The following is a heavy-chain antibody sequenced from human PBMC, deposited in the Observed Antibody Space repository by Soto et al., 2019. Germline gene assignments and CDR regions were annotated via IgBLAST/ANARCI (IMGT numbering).Heavy chain of an antibody. CDR3: ARHVGYQDLNWFDP. Sequence: SETLSLTCTVSGGSISSSSYCWGWIRQPPGKGLEWIGSIYYSGSTYYNPSLKSRVTISVDTSKNQFSLKLSSVTAADTAVYYCARHVGYQDLNWFDPWGQGTLVTVSS. V-gene: IGHV4-39*01. CDR2: IYYSGST. CDR1: GGSISSSSYC. D-gene: IGHD2-2*01. J-gene: IGHJ5*02.